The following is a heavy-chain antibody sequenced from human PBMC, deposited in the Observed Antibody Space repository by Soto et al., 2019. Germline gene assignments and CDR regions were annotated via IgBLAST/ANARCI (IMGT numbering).Heavy chain of an antibody. CDR2: ISAYNGNT. D-gene: IGHD6-19*01. J-gene: IGHJ6*02. CDR1: GGTFSSYA. Sequence: ASVKVSCKASGGTFSSYAISWVRQAPGQGLEWMGWISAYNGNTNYAQKLQGRVTMTTDTSTSTAYMELRSLRSDDTAVYYCARGGRQWLGYYGMDVWGQGTTVTVSS. V-gene: IGHV1-18*01. CDR3: ARGGRQWLGYYGMDV.